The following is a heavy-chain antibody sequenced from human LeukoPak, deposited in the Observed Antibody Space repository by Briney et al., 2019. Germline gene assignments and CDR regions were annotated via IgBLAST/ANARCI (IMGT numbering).Heavy chain of an antibody. CDR1: GFTVSYNY. V-gene: IGHV3-66*01. CDR3: ASGGGYSYAPPYY. D-gene: IGHD5-18*01. J-gene: IGHJ4*02. Sequence: AGGSLRLSCAASGFTVSYNYMTWVRQAPGKGLECVSVIYSGGSTNYADSVKGRFTISRDSSKNTLYLQMNSLSADDTAVYYCASGGGYSYAPPYYWGQGTLVTVSS. CDR2: IYSGGST.